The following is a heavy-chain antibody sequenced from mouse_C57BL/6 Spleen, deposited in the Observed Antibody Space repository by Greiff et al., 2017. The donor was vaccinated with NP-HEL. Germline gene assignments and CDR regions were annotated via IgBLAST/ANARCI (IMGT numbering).Heavy chain of an antibody. CDR2: INPGSGGT. V-gene: IGHV1-54*01. D-gene: IGHD4-1*01. J-gene: IGHJ4*01. CDR3: ARSNWGYAMDY. CDR1: GYAFTNYL. Sequence: VQLQQSGAELVRPVTSVKVSCKASGYAFTNYLIEWVKQRPGQGLEWIGVINPGSGGTNYNEKFKGKATLTADKSSSTAYMQLSSLTSEDSAVYFCARSNWGYAMDYWGQGTSVTVSS.